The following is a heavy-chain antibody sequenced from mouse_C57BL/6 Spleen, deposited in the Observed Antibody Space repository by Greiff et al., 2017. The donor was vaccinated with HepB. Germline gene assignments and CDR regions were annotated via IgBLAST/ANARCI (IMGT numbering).Heavy chain of an antibody. D-gene: IGHD3-2*02. Sequence: VQLQQSGPELVKPGASVKISCKASGYTFTDYYMNWVKQSHGKSLEWIGDINPNNGGTSYNQKFKGKATLTVDKSSSTAYMELRSLTSEDSAVYYCARFLHSSGYDYAMDYWGQGTSVTVSS. J-gene: IGHJ4*01. CDR1: GYTFTDYY. CDR2: INPNNGGT. CDR3: ARFLHSSGYDYAMDY. V-gene: IGHV1-26*01.